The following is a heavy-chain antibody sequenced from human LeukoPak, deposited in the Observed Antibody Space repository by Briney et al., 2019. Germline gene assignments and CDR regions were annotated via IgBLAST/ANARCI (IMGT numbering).Heavy chain of an antibody. CDR3: ARDRAVTEDLGGYWFDP. Sequence: ASVKVSCKASGYSFTRNAIHWVRQAPGQRLEWMGWIDSDKGNTKYSQEFQGRVTFTRDTSASTVYMELSSLRSEDTAVYYCARDRAVTEDLGGYWFDPWGQGTLVTVSS. CDR2: IDSDKGNT. J-gene: IGHJ5*02. V-gene: IGHV1-3*03. D-gene: IGHD3-10*01. CDR1: GYSFTRNA.